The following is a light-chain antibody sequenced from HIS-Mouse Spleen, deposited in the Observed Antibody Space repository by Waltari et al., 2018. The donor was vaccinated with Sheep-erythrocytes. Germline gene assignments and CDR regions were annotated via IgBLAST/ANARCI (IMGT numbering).Light chain of an antibody. J-gene: IGLJ3*02. CDR3: CSYAGSSTPWV. CDR1: SSDVGSYNL. Sequence: QSALTQPASVSGSPGQSITISCTGTSSDVGSYNLVSWYQQHPGKAPKLMIYEGSKRPSGVSNRFSGSKSCNKASLTISGLQAEDEADYYCCSYAGSSTPWVFGGGTKLTVL. V-gene: IGLV2-23*01. CDR2: EGS.